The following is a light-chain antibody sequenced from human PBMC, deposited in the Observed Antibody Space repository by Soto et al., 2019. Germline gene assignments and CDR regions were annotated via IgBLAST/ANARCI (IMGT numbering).Light chain of an antibody. Sequence: QSVLTQPPSVSAAPGQKVTISCSGSSSNIGNHYVSWHQQLPGTAPKVLIYDNNKRPSGIPDRFSGSKSGTSATLGITGLQTGDEADYYCGTWDSSLSAWVFGGGTKLTVL. V-gene: IGLV1-51*01. CDR2: DNN. CDR3: GTWDSSLSAWV. J-gene: IGLJ3*02. CDR1: SSNIGNHY.